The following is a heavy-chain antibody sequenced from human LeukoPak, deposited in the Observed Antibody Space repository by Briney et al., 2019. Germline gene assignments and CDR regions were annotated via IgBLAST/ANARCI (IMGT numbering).Heavy chain of an antibody. Sequence: RSGGSLRLSCVASGFTFSSYSMNWVRQVPGKGLEWVSYISSSSSTIYYADSVKGRFTISRDDSNNALYLQMHSLRAEDTALYYCASGPPFLKYFEYWGQGTLVTVSS. CDR2: ISSSSSTI. V-gene: IGHV3-48*01. CDR1: GFTFSSYS. D-gene: IGHD3-3*01. CDR3: ASGPPFLKYFEY. J-gene: IGHJ4*02.